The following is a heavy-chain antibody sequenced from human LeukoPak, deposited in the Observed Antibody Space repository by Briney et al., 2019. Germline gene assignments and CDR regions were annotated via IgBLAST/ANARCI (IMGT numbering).Heavy chain of an antibody. Sequence: SETLSLTCTVSGGSISSYYWSWIRQPPGKGLEWIGYIYYSGSTNYNPSLKSRVSISVDTSKNQFSLKLSSVTAADTAVYYCARALLRPWFDPWGQGTLVTVSS. V-gene: IGHV4-59*01. CDR3: ARALLRPWFDP. CDR2: IYYSGST. D-gene: IGHD4-17*01. J-gene: IGHJ5*02. CDR1: GGSISSYY.